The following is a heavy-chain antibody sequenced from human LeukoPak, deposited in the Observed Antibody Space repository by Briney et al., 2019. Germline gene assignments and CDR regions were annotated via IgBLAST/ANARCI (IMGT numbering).Heavy chain of an antibody. CDR2: IYYSGST. J-gene: IGHJ4*02. CDR1: GDSISSYY. Sequence: SETLSLTCTVSGDSISSYYWSWIRQPPGKGLEWVGYIYYSGSTNYNPSLKSRVTISVDTSKNQFSLRLSSVTAADTAVYYCARVNYYDSSGTDYLGQGTLVTVSS. CDR3: ARVNYYDSSGTDY. V-gene: IGHV4-59*01. D-gene: IGHD3-22*01.